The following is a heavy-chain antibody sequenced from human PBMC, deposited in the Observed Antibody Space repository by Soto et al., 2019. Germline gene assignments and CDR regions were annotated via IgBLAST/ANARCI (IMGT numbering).Heavy chain of an antibody. CDR1: GGTFSSYA. D-gene: IGHD6-13*01. V-gene: IGHV1-69*13. CDR3: ARRPSSSSAVGAFDI. CDR2: IIPIFGTA. J-gene: IGHJ3*02. Sequence: ASVKVSCKASGGTFSSYAISWVRQAPGQGLEWMGGIIPIFGTANYAQKFQGRVTITADESTSTAYMELSSLRSEDTAVYYCARRPSSSSAVGAFDIWGQGTMVTVSS.